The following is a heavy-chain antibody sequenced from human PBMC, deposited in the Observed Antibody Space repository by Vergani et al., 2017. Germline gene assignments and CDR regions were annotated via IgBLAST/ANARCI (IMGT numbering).Heavy chain of an antibody. CDR3: ANEGDYYDSSGYFDY. D-gene: IGHD3-22*01. CDR2: ISSSSSYI. Sequence: EVQLVESGGGLVKPGGSLRLSCAASGFTFSSYSMNWVRQAPGKGLEWVSSISSSSSYIYYADSVKGRFTISRDNAKNSLYLQMNSLRAEDTAVYYCANEGDYYDSSGYFDYWGQGTLVTVSS. V-gene: IGHV3-21*01. J-gene: IGHJ4*02. CDR1: GFTFSSYS.